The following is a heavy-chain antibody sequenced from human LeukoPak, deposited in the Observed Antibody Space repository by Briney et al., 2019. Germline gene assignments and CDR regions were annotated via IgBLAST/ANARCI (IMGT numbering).Heavy chain of an antibody. CDR1: GGSISSYY. J-gene: IGHJ4*02. D-gene: IGHD2-15*01. CDR2: IYYSGST. CDR3: ARYPCSGGSCHFDY. Sequence: PSETLSLTSTVSGGSISSYYWSWIRQPPGKGLEWIGYIYYSGSTNYNPSLKSRVTISVDTSKNQFSLKLSSVTAADTAVYYCARYPCSGGSCHFDYWGQGTLVTVSS. V-gene: IGHV4-59*01.